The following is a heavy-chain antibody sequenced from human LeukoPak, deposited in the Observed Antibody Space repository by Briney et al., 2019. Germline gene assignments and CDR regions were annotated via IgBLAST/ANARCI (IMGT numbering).Heavy chain of an antibody. V-gene: IGHV1-2*02. CDR3: ARGNTIFGVVNRPFDY. J-gene: IGHJ4*02. CDR1: GYTFTGYY. CDR2: ISPNSGGT. Sequence: ASVKVSCKASGYTFTGYYMHWVRQAPGQGLEYMGWISPNSGGTNYAQKFQGRVTMTRDTSISTAYMELSRLRYDDTAVYYCARGNTIFGVVNRPFDYWGQGTLVTVSS. D-gene: IGHD3-3*01.